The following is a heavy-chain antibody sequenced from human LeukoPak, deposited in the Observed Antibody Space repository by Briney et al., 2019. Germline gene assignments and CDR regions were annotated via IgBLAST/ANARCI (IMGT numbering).Heavy chain of an antibody. Sequence: ASVKVSWKASGYTFTSYDINWVRQAPGQGLEWLGWIRAYNGNTNYAQKLQGRVTMTTDTSTSTAYMELRSLRSDDTAVYYCASNSDRNYYYYYMDVWGKGTTVTVSS. CDR1: GYTFTSYD. J-gene: IGHJ6*03. CDR2: IRAYNGNT. CDR3: ASNSDRNYYYYYMDV. V-gene: IGHV1-18*01. D-gene: IGHD1-26*01.